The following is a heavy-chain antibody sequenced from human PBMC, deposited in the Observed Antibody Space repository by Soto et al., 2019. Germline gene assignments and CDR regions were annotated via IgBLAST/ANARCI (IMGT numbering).Heavy chain of an antibody. V-gene: IGHV3-30*02. CDR3: AKERSRDFGLDY. J-gene: IGHJ4*02. CDR2: ILHDGNHT. Sequence: GGSLRLSCATSASSFSEYPMGWVQQAPGKGLEWVAVILHDGNHTYQADSVKGRFTISRDNSKNTVHLQMNSLTTEDTAVYYCAKERSRDFGLDYWGQGTLVTVSS. D-gene: IGHD2-2*01. CDR1: ASSFSEYP.